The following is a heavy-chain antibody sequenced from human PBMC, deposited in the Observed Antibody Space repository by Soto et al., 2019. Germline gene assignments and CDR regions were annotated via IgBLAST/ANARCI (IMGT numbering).Heavy chain of an antibody. D-gene: IGHD3-3*01. Sequence: GGSLRLSCAASGFTFSSYEMNWVRQAPGKGLEWVSYISSSGSTIYYADSVKGRFTMSRDNAKNSLYLQMNSLRAEDTAVYYCARSETPYYDFWSGYYAHYGMDVWGQGTTVTVSS. CDR3: ARSETPYYDFWSGYYAHYGMDV. CDR1: GFTFSSYE. J-gene: IGHJ6*02. V-gene: IGHV3-48*03. CDR2: ISSSGSTI.